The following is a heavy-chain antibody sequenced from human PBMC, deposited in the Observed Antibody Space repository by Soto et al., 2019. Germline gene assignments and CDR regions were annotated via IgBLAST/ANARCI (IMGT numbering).Heavy chain of an antibody. CDR2: ISYDGSNK. V-gene: IGHV3-30-3*01. CDR3: ARGDPDPVDTAMVTNYYGMDV. CDR1: GFTFSSYA. Sequence: QVQLVESGGGVVQPGRSLRLSCAASGFTFSSYAMHWVRQAPGKGLEWVAVISYDGSNKYYADSVKGRFTISRDNSKNTLYLQMNSLRAEDTAVYYCARGDPDPVDTAMVTNYYGMDVWGQGTTVTVSS. D-gene: IGHD5-18*01. J-gene: IGHJ6*02.